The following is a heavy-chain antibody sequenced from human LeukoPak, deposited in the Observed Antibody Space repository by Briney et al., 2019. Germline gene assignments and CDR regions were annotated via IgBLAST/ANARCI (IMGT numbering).Heavy chain of an antibody. CDR1: GFTFSSYW. CDR3: ARDPPYYYDSSGF. Sequence: GGSLRLSCAASGFTFSSYWMSWVRQAPGKGLEWVANINQDGSEKYYVDSVKGRFTISRDNAKNSLYLQMNSLRAEDTAVYYCARDPPYYYDSSGFWGQGTLVTVSS. V-gene: IGHV3-7*01. CDR2: INQDGSEK. D-gene: IGHD3-22*01. J-gene: IGHJ4*02.